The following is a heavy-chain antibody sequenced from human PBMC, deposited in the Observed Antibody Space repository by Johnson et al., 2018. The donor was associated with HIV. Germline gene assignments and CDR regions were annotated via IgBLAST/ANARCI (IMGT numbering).Heavy chain of an antibody. CDR2: IRYDGSNK. J-gene: IGHJ3*02. D-gene: IGHD2/OR15-2a*01. CDR1: GFTFSSYG. V-gene: IGHV3-30*02. Sequence: QVQLVESGGGVVQPGGSLRLSCAASGFTFSSYGMHWVRQAPGKGLEWVAFIRYDGSNKYYADSVKGRFTISRDNSKNTLYMQMNSLRAEDTAVYYCAKDRIYRFTFLRPTDGFDIWGQGTMVTVSS. CDR3: AKDRIYRFTFLRPTDGFDI.